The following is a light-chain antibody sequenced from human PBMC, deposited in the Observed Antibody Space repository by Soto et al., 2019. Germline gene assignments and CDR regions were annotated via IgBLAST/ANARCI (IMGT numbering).Light chain of an antibody. V-gene: IGKV1-6*01. CDR1: QGIRND. CDR3: LRDYNYPWT. Sequence: AIQMTQSPSSLSASVGDTVTITCRASQGIRNDLGWYQQKPGKAPKLLIYAASSLQSGVPSRFSGSGSGTDFTLTISSLQPEDFATYYCLRDYNYPWTFGQGTKVEIK. CDR2: AAS. J-gene: IGKJ1*01.